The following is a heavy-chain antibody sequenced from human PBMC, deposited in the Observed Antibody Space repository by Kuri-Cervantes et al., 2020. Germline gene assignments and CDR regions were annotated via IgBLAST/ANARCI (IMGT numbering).Heavy chain of an antibody. J-gene: IGHJ4*02. V-gene: IGHV3-7*01. CDR2: IKQDGSEK. CDR3: ARGVTMLFDY. Sequence: LSLTCAASGFTFSSYWMSWVRQAPGKGLEWVANIKQDGSEKYYVDSVKGRFTISRDNAKNSLYLQMSSLRAEDTAVYYCARGVTMLFDYWGQGTLVTVSS. CDR1: GFTFSSYW. D-gene: IGHD2-2*01.